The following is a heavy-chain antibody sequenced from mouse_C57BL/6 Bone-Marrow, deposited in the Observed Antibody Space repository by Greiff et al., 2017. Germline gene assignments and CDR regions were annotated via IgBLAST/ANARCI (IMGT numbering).Heavy chain of an antibody. Sequence: QVQLQQPGAELVRPGPSVKLSCKASGYTFTSYWMHWVKQRPGQGLEWIGVIDPSDSYTHYNQKFKGKATLTVDTSSSTSYMQLSSLTSEDSAVYYCARAGVYYGSSLAWFAYWGQGTLVTVSA. CDR1: GYTFTSYW. CDR2: IDPSDSYT. CDR3: ARAGVYYGSSLAWFAY. D-gene: IGHD1-1*01. V-gene: IGHV1-59*01. J-gene: IGHJ3*01.